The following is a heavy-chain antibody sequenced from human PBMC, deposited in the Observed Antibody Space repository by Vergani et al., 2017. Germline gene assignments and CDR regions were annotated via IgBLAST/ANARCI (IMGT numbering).Heavy chain of an antibody. CDR3: ARAWELLPLNSYYGMDV. CDR1: GFTFSSYA. J-gene: IGHJ6*02. V-gene: IGHV3-23*01. Sequence: EVQLLESGGGLVQPGGSLRLSCAASGFTFSSYAMSWVRQAPGKGLEWVSAISGSGGSTYYADSVKGRFTISRDNSKNTLYLQMNSLRAEDTAVYYCARAWELLPLNSYYGMDVWGQGTTVTVSS. D-gene: IGHD1-26*01. CDR2: ISGSGGST.